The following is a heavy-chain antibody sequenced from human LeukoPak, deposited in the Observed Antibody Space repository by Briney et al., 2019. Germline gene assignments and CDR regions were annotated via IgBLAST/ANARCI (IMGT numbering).Heavy chain of an antibody. CDR3: ATDRERDPSVYYLV. J-gene: IGHJ4*02. V-gene: IGHV3-23*01. CDR1: GFTFSNAW. Sequence: GGSLRLSCAASGFTFSNAWMNWVRQAPGQGLEWVSTISDDGSGTYYADSVKGRFTISRDNSKNTLFLQINSLRAEDSAVYYCATDRERDPSVYYLVGGQGTLITVSS. D-gene: IGHD3-22*01. CDR2: ISDDGSGT.